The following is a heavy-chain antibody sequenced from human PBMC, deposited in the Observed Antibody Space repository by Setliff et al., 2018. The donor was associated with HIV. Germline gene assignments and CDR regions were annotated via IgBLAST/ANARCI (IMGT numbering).Heavy chain of an antibody. CDR2: IYTSGST. CDR1: GGSINSGSHY. D-gene: IGHD4-17*01. CDR3: ARRGDYDVFHI. V-gene: IGHV4-61*09. J-gene: IGHJ3*02. Sequence: SETLSLTCTVSGGSINSGSHYWSRIRQPAGKGLEWIGHIYTSGSTNYNPSLQSRVTISADTSKNQFSLKLSSVTAADTAVYYCARRGDYDVFHIWGQGTMVTVSS.